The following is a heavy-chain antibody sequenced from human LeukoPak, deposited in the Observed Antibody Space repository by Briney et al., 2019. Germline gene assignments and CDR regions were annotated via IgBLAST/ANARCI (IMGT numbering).Heavy chain of an antibody. CDR1: GGSVISGGYY. CDR3: ARVPISTTARGYFDY. J-gene: IGHJ4*02. V-gene: IGHV4-61*08. CDR2: IYYSGST. Sequence: SETLSLTCTVSGGSVISGGYYWSWIWQPPGKGLEWIGYIYYSGSTTYNPSLKSRVTISVDTSKNKFSLKLNSVTAADTAVYYCARVPISTTARGYFDYWGQGTLVTVSS. D-gene: IGHD4-17*01.